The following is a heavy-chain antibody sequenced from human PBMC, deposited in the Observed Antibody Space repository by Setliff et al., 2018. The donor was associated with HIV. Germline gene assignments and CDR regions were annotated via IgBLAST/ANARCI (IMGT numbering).Heavy chain of an antibody. D-gene: IGHD3-22*01. V-gene: IGHV4-38-2*02. CDR3: ARDYYDSSGGTGY. Sequence: SETPSLTCTVSGYSISSGYYWGRIRQPPGKGLEWIGSIYHSGSTYYNPSLKSRVTISVDTSKNQFSLKLSSVTAADTDVYYCARDYYDSSGGTGYWGQGTLVTVSS. CDR2: IYHSGST. J-gene: IGHJ4*02. CDR1: GYSISSGYY.